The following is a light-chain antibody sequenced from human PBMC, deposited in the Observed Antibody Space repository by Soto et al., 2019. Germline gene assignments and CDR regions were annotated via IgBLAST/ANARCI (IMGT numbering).Light chain of an antibody. J-gene: IGLJ2*01. CDR1: SSNVGNNY. V-gene: IGLV1-51*01. CDR2: DNN. CDR3: GAWDSSLMGVV. Sequence: QSALTQPPSVSAAPGQTVTISCSGSSSNVGNNYVSWYQQLPGTAPKLLIYDNNKRPSGIPDRFSGSKYATSATLDITALQTGDEADDYCGAWDSSLMGVVFGGGTKLTVL.